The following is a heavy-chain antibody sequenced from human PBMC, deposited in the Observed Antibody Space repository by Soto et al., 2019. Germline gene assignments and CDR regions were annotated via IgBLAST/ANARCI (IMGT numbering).Heavy chain of an antibody. V-gene: IGHV4-59*12. CDR1: RGSINNYY. J-gene: IGHJ6*02. CDR3: ARALFPDVDIYAMDV. Sequence: SETLSLTCTVSRGSINNYYWTLIRQPPGKGLEWIGYVSYSGRTNYNPSLKSRVNMFVDKSKNQFSLSAEDTAVYYCARALFPDVDIYAMDVWGQGTTVTVSS. D-gene: IGHD5-12*01. CDR2: VSYSGRT.